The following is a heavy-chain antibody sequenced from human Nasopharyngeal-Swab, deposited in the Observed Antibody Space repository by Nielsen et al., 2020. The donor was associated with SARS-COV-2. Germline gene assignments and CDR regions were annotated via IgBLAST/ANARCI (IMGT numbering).Heavy chain of an antibody. CDR1: AGTFSSYV. J-gene: IGHJ3*02. CDR2: IIPIFGTA. Sequence: SVKVSCKASAGTFSSYVVSWVRQAPGQGLEWMGGIIPIFGTANYAQKFQGRVTITADESTSTAFMELSSLRSEDTAVYYCAGWITMIRGATFDIWGQGTMVTVSS. CDR3: AGWITMIRGATFDI. V-gene: IGHV1-69*13. D-gene: IGHD3-10*01.